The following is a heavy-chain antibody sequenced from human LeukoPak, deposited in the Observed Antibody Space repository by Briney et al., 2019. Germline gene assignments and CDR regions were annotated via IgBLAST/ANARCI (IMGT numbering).Heavy chain of an antibody. J-gene: IGHJ4*02. CDR1: GYTFTSYY. Sequence: ASVKVSCKASGYTFTSYYMHWVRQAPGQGLEWMGWINPNSGGTNYAQKFQGRVTMTRDTSISTAYMELSRLRSDDTAVYYCARYLVGATGGFDYWGQGTLVTVSS. CDR3: ARYLVGATGGFDY. D-gene: IGHD1-26*01. CDR2: INPNSGGT. V-gene: IGHV1-2*02.